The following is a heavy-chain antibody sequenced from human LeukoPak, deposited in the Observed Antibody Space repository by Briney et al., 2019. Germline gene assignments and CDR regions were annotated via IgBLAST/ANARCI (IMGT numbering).Heavy chain of an antibody. CDR2: ISWNSGSI. Sequence: GGSLRLSCAASGFTFDDYAMHWVRQAPGKGLVWVSGISWNSGSIGYADSVKGRFTISRDNAKNSLYLQMNSLRAEDTALYYCATKAPYYYDSSGRYYGMDVWGQGTTVTVSS. CDR1: GFTFDDYA. J-gene: IGHJ6*02. V-gene: IGHV3-9*01. CDR3: ATKAPYYYDSSGRYYGMDV. D-gene: IGHD3-22*01.